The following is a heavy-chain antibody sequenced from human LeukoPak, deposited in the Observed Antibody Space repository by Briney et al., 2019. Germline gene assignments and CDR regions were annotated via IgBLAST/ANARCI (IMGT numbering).Heavy chain of an antibody. CDR3: AAGVDFWSGYYFDY. J-gene: IGHJ4*02. CDR2: IYYSGST. CDR1: GGSISSYY. V-gene: IGHV4-59*01. Sequence: SETLSLTCTVSGGSISSYYWSWIRQPPGKGLEWIGYIYYSGSTNYNPSLKSRVTISVDTSKNQFSLKLSSVTAADAAVYYCAAGVDFWSGYYFDYWGQGTLVTVSS. D-gene: IGHD3-3*01.